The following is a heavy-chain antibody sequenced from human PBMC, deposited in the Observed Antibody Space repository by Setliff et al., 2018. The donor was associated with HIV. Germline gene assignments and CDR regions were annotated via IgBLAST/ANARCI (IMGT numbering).Heavy chain of an antibody. J-gene: IGHJ4*02. Sequence: SCKVSGYTFPAYYMQWVRQAPGKGLEWMGLIDPDRGDTVYAEKFQGRVTITADRSIDIAYMKLSSLTSEDTAMYFCAWGTQRPIDSWGQGTLVTVS. CDR3: AWGTQRPIDS. CDR1: GYTFPAYY. V-gene: IGHV1-69-2*01. D-gene: IGHD3-16*01. CDR2: IDPDRGDT.